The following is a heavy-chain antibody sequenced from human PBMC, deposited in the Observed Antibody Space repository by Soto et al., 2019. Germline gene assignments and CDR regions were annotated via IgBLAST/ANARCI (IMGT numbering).Heavy chain of an antibody. Sequence: GGSLRLSCAASGFTFSSYGMHWVRQAPGKGLEWVAVISYDGSNKYYADSVKGRFTISRDNSKNTLYLQMNSLRAEDTAVYYCAKDPGYLTMIVVVIPQFDYWGQGTLVTVSS. V-gene: IGHV3-30*18. CDR1: GFTFSSYG. D-gene: IGHD3-22*01. J-gene: IGHJ4*02. CDR3: AKDPGYLTMIVVVIPQFDY. CDR2: ISYDGSNK.